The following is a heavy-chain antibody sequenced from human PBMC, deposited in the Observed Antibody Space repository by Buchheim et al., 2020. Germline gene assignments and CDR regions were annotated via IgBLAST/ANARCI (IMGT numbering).Heavy chain of an antibody. V-gene: IGHV3-33*01. CDR3: ARDHGAYYYDSSGYPDFDY. J-gene: IGHJ4*02. Sequence: QVQLVESGGGVVQPGRSLRLSCAASGFTFSSYGMHWVRQAPGKGLEWVAVIWYDGSNKYYADSVKGRFTISRDNSKNTLYLQMNILRAEDTAVYYCARDHGAYYYDSSGYPDFDYWGQGTL. CDR1: GFTFSSYG. D-gene: IGHD3-22*01. CDR2: IWYDGSNK.